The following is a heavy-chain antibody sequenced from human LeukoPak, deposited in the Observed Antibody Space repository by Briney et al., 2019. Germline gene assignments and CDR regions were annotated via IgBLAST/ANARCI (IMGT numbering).Heavy chain of an antibody. CDR2: ISAYNGNT. V-gene: IGHV1-18*01. J-gene: IGHJ6*03. CDR1: GYTFTSYG. Sequence: ASVKVSCKASGYTFTSYGISWVRQAPGQGLEWMGWISAYNGNTNYAQKLQGRVTMTTDTSTSTAYMELRSLRSDDTAVYYCARATDYGDSYTDYNYYYMDVWGKGTAVTISS. CDR3: ARATDYGDSYTDYNYYYMDV. D-gene: IGHD4-17*01.